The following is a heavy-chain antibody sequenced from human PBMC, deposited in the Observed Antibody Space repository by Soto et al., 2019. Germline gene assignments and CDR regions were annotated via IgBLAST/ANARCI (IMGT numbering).Heavy chain of an antibody. CDR1: GYSFTDYH. V-gene: IGHV1-2*04. CDR2: INPKSGGT. Sequence: ASVKVSCKASGYSFTDYHIHWVRQAPGQGLEWLGRINPKSGGTSTAQKFQGWVTMTRDKSISTVYMELTRLRSDDTAVYFCARGHSTDCSNGVCSFFYNHEMDVWGQGTTVTVSS. J-gene: IGHJ6*02. D-gene: IGHD2-8*01. CDR3: ARGHSTDCSNGVCSFFYNHEMDV.